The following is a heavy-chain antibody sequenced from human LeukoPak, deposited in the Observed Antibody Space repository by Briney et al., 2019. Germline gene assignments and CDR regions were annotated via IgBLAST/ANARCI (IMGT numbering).Heavy chain of an antibody. V-gene: IGHV1-18*01. CDR3: ARAMGGSGLFDYYYYGMDV. CDR1: GYTFTSYG. CDR2: ISAYNGNT. J-gene: IGHJ6*02. Sequence: GASVKVSCKASGYTFTSYGISWVRQAPGQGLEWMGWISAYNGNTNYAQKLQGRVTMTTDTSTSTAYMELRSLRSDDTAVYYCARAMGGSGLFDYYYYGMDVWGQGTTVTVSS. D-gene: IGHD3-10*01.